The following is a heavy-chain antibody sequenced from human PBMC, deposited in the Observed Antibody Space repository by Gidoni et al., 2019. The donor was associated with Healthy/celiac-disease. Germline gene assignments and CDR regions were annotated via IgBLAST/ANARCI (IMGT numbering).Heavy chain of an antibody. D-gene: IGHD2-2*01. V-gene: IGHV4-59*01. CDR2: IYYSGST. J-gene: IGHJ4*02. Sequence: IRQPPGKGLEWIGYIYYSGSTNYNPSLKSRVTISVDTSKNQFSLKLSSVTAADTAVYYCARVFDPLGYCSSTSCYGYFDYWGQGTLVTVSS. CDR3: ARVFDPLGYCSSTSCYGYFDY.